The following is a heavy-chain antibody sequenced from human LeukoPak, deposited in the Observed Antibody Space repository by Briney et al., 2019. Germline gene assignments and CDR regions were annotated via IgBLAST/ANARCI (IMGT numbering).Heavy chain of an antibody. V-gene: IGHV3-21*01. CDR3: ARVSQTPGGRGYFDY. Sequence: GGSLRLSCAASGFTFSSYSMNWVRQAPGKGLEWVSSISSSSSYIYYADSVKGRFTISRDNAKNSLYLQMNSLRAEDTAVYYCARVSQTPGGRGYFDYWGQGTLVTVSS. CDR1: GFTFSSYS. CDR2: ISSSSSYI. D-gene: IGHD2-15*01. J-gene: IGHJ4*02.